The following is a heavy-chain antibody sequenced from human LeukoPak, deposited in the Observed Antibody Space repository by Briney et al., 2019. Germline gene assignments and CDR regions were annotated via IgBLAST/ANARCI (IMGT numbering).Heavy chain of an antibody. CDR3: ARDQSLTMVRGVIITLDGMDV. CDR1: GGSISSYY. Sequence: SETLSLTCTVSGGSISSYYWSWIRQPAGKGLEWIGRIYTSGSTNYNPSLKSRVTMSVDTSKNQFSLKLSSVTAADTAVYYCARDQSLTMVRGVIITLDGMDVWGQGTTVTVSS. D-gene: IGHD3-10*01. V-gene: IGHV4-4*07. CDR2: IYTSGST. J-gene: IGHJ6*02.